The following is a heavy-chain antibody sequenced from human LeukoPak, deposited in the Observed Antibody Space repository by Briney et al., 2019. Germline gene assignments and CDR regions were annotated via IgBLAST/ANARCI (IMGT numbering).Heavy chain of an antibody. D-gene: IGHD3-9*01. CDR1: GYTFTGYY. Sequence: ASVKVSCKASGYTFTGYYMHWVRQAPGQGLEWMGRINPNSGGTNYAQKFQGRVTMTRDTSIGTAYMELSRLRSDDTAVYYCAQTSYDILTGSFDYWGQGTLVTVSS. CDR3: AQTSYDILTGSFDY. J-gene: IGHJ4*02. V-gene: IGHV1-2*06. CDR2: INPNSGGT.